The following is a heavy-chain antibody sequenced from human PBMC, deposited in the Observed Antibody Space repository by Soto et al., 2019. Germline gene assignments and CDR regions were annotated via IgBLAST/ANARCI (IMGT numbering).Heavy chain of an antibody. CDR3: ASSHYDYIWGSYRLAGAFDI. Sequence: QLQLQESGPGLVKPSETLSLTCTVSGGSISSSSYYWGWIRQPPGKGLEWIGSIYYSGSTYYNPSLKSRVTISVDTSKNQFSLKLSSVTAADTAVYYCASSHYDYIWGSYRLAGAFDIWGQGTMVTVSS. J-gene: IGHJ3*02. D-gene: IGHD3-16*02. CDR1: GGSISSSSYY. V-gene: IGHV4-39*01. CDR2: IYYSGST.